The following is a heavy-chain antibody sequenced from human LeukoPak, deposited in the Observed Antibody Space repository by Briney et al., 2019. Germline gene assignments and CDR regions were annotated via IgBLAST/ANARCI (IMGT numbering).Heavy chain of an antibody. D-gene: IGHD6-19*01. CDR2: IYPGDYDN. V-gene: IGHV5-51*01. CDR3: ARRYSSGRPITLFDY. Sequence: GESLKISCKGSGYIFTSYWIGGGRQMPGKGVEWMGIIYPGDYDNRYSPSFQGLVTISPDKSISTAYLQWSSLKASDTAMYYCARRYSSGRPITLFDYWGQGTQVTVPS. J-gene: IGHJ4*02. CDR1: GYIFTSYW.